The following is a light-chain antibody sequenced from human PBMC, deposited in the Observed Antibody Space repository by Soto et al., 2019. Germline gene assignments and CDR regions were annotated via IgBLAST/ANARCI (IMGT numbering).Light chain of an antibody. J-gene: IGLJ1*01. CDR2: YDD. Sequence: QSVLTQPPSVSEAPRQRVTISCSGSSSNIGNNAVNWYQQLPGKAPKLLIYYDDLLPSGVSDRFSGSKSGTSASLAISGLQAEDEADHYCCSYAGSYTFVFGTGTKLTVL. V-gene: IGLV1-36*01. CDR3: CSYAGSYTFV. CDR1: SSNIGNNA.